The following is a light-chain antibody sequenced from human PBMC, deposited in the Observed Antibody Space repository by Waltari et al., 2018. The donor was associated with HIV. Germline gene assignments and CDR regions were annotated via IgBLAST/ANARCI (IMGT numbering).Light chain of an antibody. Sequence: QSALTQPRSVSGSPGQSVTISCTGTSSDVGAYPYVAWYQQHPGKAPKFLIFAVSKRPSGVPDRFSGSKSGNTASLTISGLQAEDEAEYYCCSYGGSDTLYVFGTGTKVTVL. V-gene: IGLV2-11*01. J-gene: IGLJ1*01. CDR1: SSDVGAYPY. CDR3: CSYGGSDTLYV. CDR2: AVS.